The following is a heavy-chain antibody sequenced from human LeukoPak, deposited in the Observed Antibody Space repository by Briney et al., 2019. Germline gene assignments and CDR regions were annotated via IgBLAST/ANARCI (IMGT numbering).Heavy chain of an antibody. CDR1: GGSISSSNW. V-gene: IGHV4-4*02. D-gene: IGHD6-19*01. J-gene: IGHJ4*02. CDR2: IYHSGST. Sequence: PSETLSLTCAVSGGSISSSNWWSWVRQPPGKGLEWIGEIYHSGSTNYNPSLKSRVTISVDKSKNQFSLKLSSVTAADTAVYYCARQSSWYGGVDYWGQGTLVTVPS. CDR3: ARQSSWYGGVDY.